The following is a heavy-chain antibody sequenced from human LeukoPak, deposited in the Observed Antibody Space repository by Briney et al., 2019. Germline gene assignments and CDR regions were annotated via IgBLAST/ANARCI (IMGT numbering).Heavy chain of an antibody. D-gene: IGHD1-26*01. CDR3: ARGVSGSYDC. Sequence: GGSLRLSCAASGFTFSNYWMNWVRQAPGKGLEWVANIKQDGSEKYYVDSVKGRFTISRDNAKNSLYVQMNSLRAEDTAVYYCARGVSGSYDCWGQGTLVTVSS. V-gene: IGHV3-7*05. J-gene: IGHJ4*02. CDR2: IKQDGSEK. CDR1: GFTFSNYW.